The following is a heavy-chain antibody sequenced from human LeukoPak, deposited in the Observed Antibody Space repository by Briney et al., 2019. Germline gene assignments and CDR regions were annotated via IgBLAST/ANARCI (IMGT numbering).Heavy chain of an antibody. Sequence: ASVKVSCKASGYTFTSYGISWVRQAPGQGLEWMGWISAYNGNTNYAQKLQGRVTMTTDTSTSTASMELRSLRSDGTAVYYCARDRKKYCNDAYYFDYCGQGTLVTVYS. CDR2: ISAYNGNT. CDR3: ARDRKKYCNDAYYFDY. J-gene: IGHJ4*02. V-gene: IGHV1-18*01. CDR1: GYTFTSYG. D-gene: IGHD2/OR15-2a*01.